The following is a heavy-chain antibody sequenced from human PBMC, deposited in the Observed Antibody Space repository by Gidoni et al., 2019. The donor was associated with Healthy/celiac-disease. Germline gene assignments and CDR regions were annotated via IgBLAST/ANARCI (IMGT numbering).Heavy chain of an antibody. Sequence: EVQLVESGGGLVKPGGSLSLSRAASGFTFSSYSMNWGSQAPGKGLEWVSSISSSSSYIYYADSVKGRFTISRDNAKNSLYLKMNSLRAEDTAVYYCARPYCSSTSCKRAWGQGTLVTVSS. J-gene: IGHJ4*02. V-gene: IGHV3-21*01. CDR1: GFTFSSYS. D-gene: IGHD2-2*01. CDR3: ARPYCSSTSCKRA. CDR2: ISSSSSYI.